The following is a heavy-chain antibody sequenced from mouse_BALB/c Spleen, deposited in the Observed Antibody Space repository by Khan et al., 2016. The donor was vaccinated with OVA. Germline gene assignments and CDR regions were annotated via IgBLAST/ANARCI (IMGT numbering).Heavy chain of an antibody. V-gene: IGHV5-6*01. J-gene: IGHJ3*01. CDR1: GFTFSTYG. CDR3: ARLAYYYDSEGFAY. Sequence: EVELVESGGDLVKPGGSLKLSCAASGFTFSTYGMSWVRQTPDKRLEWVATVSSGGHYTYYPDTVKGRFTISRDNANNTLYLQMSSLKSEDTAMFYGARLAYYYDSEGFAYWGQGTLVTVST. D-gene: IGHD1-1*01. CDR2: VSSGGHYT.